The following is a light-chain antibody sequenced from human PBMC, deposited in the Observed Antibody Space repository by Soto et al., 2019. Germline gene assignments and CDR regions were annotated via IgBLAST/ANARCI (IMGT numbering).Light chain of an antibody. Sequence: DIQVTQSPSSLSASVGDRFTVTCLASQSVTTYLNWYQQKPGKAPNLLIYSASSLQTGVPSRFSGSGSGTDFTLTINTLQPEDFATYYCQQSYSAPYTFGQGTRLEI. CDR3: QQSYSAPYT. CDR1: QSVTTY. J-gene: IGKJ5*01. V-gene: IGKV1-39*01. CDR2: SAS.